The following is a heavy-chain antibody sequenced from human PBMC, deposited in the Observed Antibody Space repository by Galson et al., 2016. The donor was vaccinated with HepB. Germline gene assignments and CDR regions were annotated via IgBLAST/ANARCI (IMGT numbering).Heavy chain of an antibody. CDR3: ARGGTIYQLHQPPNDY. D-gene: IGHD6-6*01. CDR2: ISPIFGTA. V-gene: IGHV1-69*06. CDR1: GGTFSIYA. J-gene: IGHJ4*02. Sequence: SVKVSCKASGGTFSIYAISWVRQAPGQGLEWMGGISPIFGTADYAQKFQGRVTITADKISNTVYMDLRSLRSDDTAVYFCARGGTIYQLHQPPNDYWGQGTLVTVSA.